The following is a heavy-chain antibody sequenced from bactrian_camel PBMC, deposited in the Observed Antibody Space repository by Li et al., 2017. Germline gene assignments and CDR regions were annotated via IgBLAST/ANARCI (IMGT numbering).Heavy chain of an antibody. V-gene: IGHV3S31*01. Sequence: VQLVESGGGSVQAGGSLRLSCATSGFPFRSYDMSWVRQAPGKGREGVASVSQATTTDYAESVLGRFSISRLNAGKTLYLQMNSLKPEDTGTYYCAARFGGPRYCQSGTRMTTGARAPRSPSP. CDR3: AARFGGPRYCQSGTRMTT. CDR2: VSQATTT. CDR1: GFPFRSYD. D-gene: IGHD3*01. J-gene: IGHJ4*01.